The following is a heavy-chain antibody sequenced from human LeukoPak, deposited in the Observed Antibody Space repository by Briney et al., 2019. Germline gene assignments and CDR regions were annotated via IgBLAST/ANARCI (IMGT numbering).Heavy chain of an antibody. CDR3: ARDGGTHRSRYGNTYSLLLGDP. Sequence: GASVKVSCKASGYTFTGYYMHWVRQAPGQGLEWMGWINPNSGGTNYAQKFQGRVTMTRDTSISTAYMELSRLRSDDTAVYYCARDGGTHRSRYGNTYSLLLGDPWGQGTLVTVSS. J-gene: IGHJ5*02. CDR1: GYTFTGYY. V-gene: IGHV1-2*02. D-gene: IGHD2/OR15-2a*01. CDR2: INPNSGGT.